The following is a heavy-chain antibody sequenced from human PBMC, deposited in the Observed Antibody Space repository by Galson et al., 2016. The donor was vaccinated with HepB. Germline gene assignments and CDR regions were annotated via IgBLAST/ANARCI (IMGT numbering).Heavy chain of an antibody. V-gene: IGHV3-30*18. CDR3: AKGYYASGPFGPLEY. D-gene: IGHD3-10*01. CDR2: ISDDGSKN. CDR1: RFTFNIYG. Sequence: SLRLSCAASRFTFNIYGMHWVRQAPGKGLEWVAVISDDGSKNHYADSVKGRFTISRDNSKNTLYLQMNSLRAEDTAAYYCAKGYYASGPFGPLEYWGQGTLVTVST. J-gene: IGHJ4*02.